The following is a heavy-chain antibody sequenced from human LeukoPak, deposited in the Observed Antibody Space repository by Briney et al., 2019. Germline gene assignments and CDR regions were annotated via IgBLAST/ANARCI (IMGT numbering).Heavy chain of an antibody. V-gene: IGHV3-73*01. CDR1: GFTFSGSA. D-gene: IGHD3-16*02. CDR2: IRSKVNSYAT. Sequence: GGSLRLSCAASGFTFSGSAMHWVRQASGKGLEWVGRIRSKVNSYATAYAASVKGRFTISRDDSKNTAYLHMNSLRAEDTAVYYCAKERAGYTNPYYFDYWGQGTLVTVSS. J-gene: IGHJ4*02. CDR3: AKERAGYTNPYYFDY.